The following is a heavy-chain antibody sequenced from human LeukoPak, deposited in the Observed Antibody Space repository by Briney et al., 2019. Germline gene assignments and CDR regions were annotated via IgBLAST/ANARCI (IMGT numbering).Heavy chain of an antibody. D-gene: IGHD5-18*01. CDR2: MYYSGST. Sequence: SETLSLTCTVSGGSISSSSYYWGWIRQPAGKGLEWIGRMYYSGSTYYNPSVKSRVTLSVYTSKTQFPLKLSSVTAADTAVYYCARRGYSYGPFDYWGQGTLVTVSS. CDR3: ARRGYSYGPFDY. J-gene: IGHJ4*02. V-gene: IGHV4-39*01. CDR1: GGSISSSSYY.